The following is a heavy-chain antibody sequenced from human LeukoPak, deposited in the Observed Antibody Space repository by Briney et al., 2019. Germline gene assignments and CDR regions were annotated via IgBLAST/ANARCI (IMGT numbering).Heavy chain of an antibody. V-gene: IGHV3-53*01. D-gene: IGHD1-26*01. Sequence: GGSLRLSCTVSGFTVSSNSMSWVRQAPGKGLEWVSFIYSDNTHYSDSVKGRFTISRDNFKNTLYLQMNNLRAEDTAVYYCATHKWDFDYWGQGALVTVSS. CDR3: ATHKWDFDY. CDR2: IYSDNT. CDR1: GFTVSSNS. J-gene: IGHJ4*02.